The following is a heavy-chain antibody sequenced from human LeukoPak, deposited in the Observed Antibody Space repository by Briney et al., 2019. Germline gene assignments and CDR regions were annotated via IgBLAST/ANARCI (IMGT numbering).Heavy chain of an antibody. D-gene: IGHD3-22*01. CDR3: ARDIYYYDSSGYYFPGGSDY. CDR2: ISGGGSTI. Sequence: AGGSLRLSCAASGFTFSDYYMSWIRQAPGKGLEWVSYISGGGSTIYYADSVKGRFTISRDNAKNSLYLQMNSLRAEDTAVYYCARDIYYYDSSGYYFPGGSDYWGQGTLVTVSS. J-gene: IGHJ4*02. CDR1: GFTFSDYY. V-gene: IGHV3-11*04.